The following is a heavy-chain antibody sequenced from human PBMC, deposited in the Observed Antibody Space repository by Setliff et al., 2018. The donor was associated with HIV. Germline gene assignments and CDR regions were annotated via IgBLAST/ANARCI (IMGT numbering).Heavy chain of an antibody. CDR3: ARAGAVETTHFDY. V-gene: IGHV1-69*13. J-gene: IGHJ4*02. CDR1: GYNFNNFG. CDR2: IIPVFGPP. Sequence: SVKVSCKSSGYNFNNFGVSWVRQAPGQGLEWMGGIIPVFGPPNYAEKFQRRLTITADESTNTAYMELIGLKSEDTAVYYCARAGAVETTHFDYWGQGALVTVSS. D-gene: IGHD1-7*01.